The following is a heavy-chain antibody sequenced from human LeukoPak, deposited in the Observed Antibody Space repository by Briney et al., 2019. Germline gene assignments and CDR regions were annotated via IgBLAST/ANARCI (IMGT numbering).Heavy chain of an antibody. J-gene: IGHJ5*02. CDR1: GFTLSYYW. V-gene: IGHV3-74*01. D-gene: IGHD1/OR15-1a*01. Sequence: GSLRLSCAASGFTLSYYWMHWVRQGPGKGLVWVSTINGDGSSTNYADSVKGRFTISRDNAKNTLYLEMNSLRVEDAAVYYCARDPRNKGFDPWGQGTLVTVSS. CDR2: INGDGSST. CDR3: ARDPRNKGFDP.